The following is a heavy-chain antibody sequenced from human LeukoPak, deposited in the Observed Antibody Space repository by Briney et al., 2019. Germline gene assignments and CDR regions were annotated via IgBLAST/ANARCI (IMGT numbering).Heavy chain of an antibody. CDR3: ARYQRWSGDYLDY. D-gene: IGHD3/OR15-3a*01. J-gene: IGHJ4*02. CDR1: GYSFTSYW. Sequence: LGESLKISCKGSGYSFTSYWIGWVRQMPGKGLEWMGIIYPGDSDTRYSPSFQGQVTISADKSISTAYLQWSSLKASDTAMYYCARYQRWSGDYLDYWGQGTLVTVSS. CDR2: IYPGDSDT. V-gene: IGHV5-51*01.